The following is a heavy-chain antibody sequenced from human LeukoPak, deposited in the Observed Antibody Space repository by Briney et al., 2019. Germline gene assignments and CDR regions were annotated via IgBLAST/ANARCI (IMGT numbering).Heavy chain of an antibody. CDR1: GGSVSSVNSY. CDR2: IYDDGSS. J-gene: IGHJ3*02. Sequence: SETLSLTCTVSGGSVSSVNSYWNWIRQPGGKGLEWIGRIYDDGSSTYNPSLKSRVTISVDTSKNQFSLTLTSTTAADTAVYYFARGGPANEAFDIWGQGTMVTVSS. D-gene: IGHD2-15*01. CDR3: ARGGPANEAFDI. V-gene: IGHV4-61*02.